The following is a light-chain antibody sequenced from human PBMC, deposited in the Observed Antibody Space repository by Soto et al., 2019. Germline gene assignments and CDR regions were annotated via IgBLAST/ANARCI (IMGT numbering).Light chain of an antibody. J-gene: IGKJ1*01. CDR1: HSASSQY. V-gene: IGKV3-20*01. CDR3: HQRQSWPRT. Sequence: TVLTQSPGSQSLSSGDRATLSCRASHSASSQYLSWYQQRPGQPPRLLIYSVLIRANGIPDRFSGSGSGSDFTLTISRLEPEDFAVYYCHQRQSWPRTFGQGTKVDIK. CDR2: SVL.